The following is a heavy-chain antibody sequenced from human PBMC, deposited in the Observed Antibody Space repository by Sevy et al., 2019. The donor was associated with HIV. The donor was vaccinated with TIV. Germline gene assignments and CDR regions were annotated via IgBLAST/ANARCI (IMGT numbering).Heavy chain of an antibody. CDR3: TRVRALNYYDTSVSMEYNWFDP. CDR1: GYTFTSYD. V-gene: IGHV1-8*02. Sequence: ASVKVSCKASGYTFTSYDINWVRQATGQGLEWMGWMNPNTGNTGYAQKFQGRVTMTRDTSTSTAYMEMGSLRSDDTAIYYCTRVRALNYYDTSVSMEYNWFDPWGQGTLVTVSS. D-gene: IGHD3-22*01. J-gene: IGHJ5*02. CDR2: MNPNTGNT.